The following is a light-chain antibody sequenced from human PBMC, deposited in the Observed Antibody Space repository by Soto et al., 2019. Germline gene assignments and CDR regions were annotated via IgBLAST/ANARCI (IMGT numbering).Light chain of an antibody. CDR2: LGS. CDR3: MQALEAPLT. J-gene: IGKJ4*01. CDR1: QSLLHSDGYNY. V-gene: IGKV2-28*01. Sequence: EIVMTQSPLSLPVTPGEPASISCRSSQSLLHSDGYNYLDRYLQKPGQSPQLLIYLGSNRASGVPDRLSGSGSGTDFTLRISRVEAEDVGVYYCMQALEAPLTFGGGTKVEIK.